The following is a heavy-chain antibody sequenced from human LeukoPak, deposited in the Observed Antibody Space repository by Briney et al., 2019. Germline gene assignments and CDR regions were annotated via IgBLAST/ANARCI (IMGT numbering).Heavy chain of an antibody. V-gene: IGHV4-30-4*01. CDR3: ARAGFGELGYFDY. D-gene: IGHD3-10*01. CDR2: IYYSGST. J-gene: IGHJ4*02. Sequence: SETLPLTCTVSGGSISSGDYYWSWIRQPPGKGLEWIGYIYYSGSTYYNPSLKSRVTISVDTSKNQFSLKLSSVTAADTAVYYCARAGFGELGYFDYWGQGTLVTVSS. CDR1: GGSISSGDYY.